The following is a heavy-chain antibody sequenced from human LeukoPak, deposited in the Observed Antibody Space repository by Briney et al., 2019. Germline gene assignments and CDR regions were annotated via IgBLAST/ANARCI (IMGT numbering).Heavy chain of an antibody. CDR3: ARGRRIVVVLGATRAHRDYYMDV. Sequence: SETLSLTCAVYGGSFSGYYWSWIRQPPGKGLEWIGEINHSGSTNYNPSLKSRVTISVDTSKNQFSLKLSSVTAADTAVYYCARGRRIVVVLGATRAHRDYYMDVWGKGTTVTVSS. CDR1: GGSFSGYY. D-gene: IGHD2-15*01. V-gene: IGHV4-34*01. CDR2: INHSGST. J-gene: IGHJ6*03.